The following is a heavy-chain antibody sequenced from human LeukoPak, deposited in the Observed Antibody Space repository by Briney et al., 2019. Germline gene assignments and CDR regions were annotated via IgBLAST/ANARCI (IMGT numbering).Heavy chain of an antibody. CDR3: ARGRIAARRGFDY. D-gene: IGHD6-6*01. J-gene: IGHJ4*02. CDR1: GGSFSGYY. V-gene: IGHV4-34*01. Sequence: SETLSLTCAVYGGSFSGYYWSWIRQPPGKGLEWIGEINHSGSTNYNPSLKSRVTISVDTSKNQFSLKLSSVTAADTAVYYCARGRIAARRGFDYWGQGTLVTVSS. CDR2: INHSGST.